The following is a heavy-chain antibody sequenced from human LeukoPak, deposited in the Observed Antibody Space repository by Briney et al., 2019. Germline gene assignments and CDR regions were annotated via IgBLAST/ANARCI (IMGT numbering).Heavy chain of an antibody. CDR1: GGSISSYY. D-gene: IGHD3-9*01. CDR3: ARLRRDILTGSGYYYMDV. Sequence: PSETLSLTCTVSGGSISSYYWSWIRQPPGKGLEWIGYIYYSGSTNYNPSLKSRVTISVDTSKNQFSLKLSSVTAADTAVYYCARLRRDILTGSGYYYMDVWGKGTTVTISS. CDR2: IYYSGST. V-gene: IGHV4-59*08. J-gene: IGHJ6*03.